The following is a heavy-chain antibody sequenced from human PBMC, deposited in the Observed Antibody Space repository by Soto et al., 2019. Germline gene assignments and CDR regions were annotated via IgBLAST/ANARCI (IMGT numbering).Heavy chain of an antibody. CDR2: IYYSGST. D-gene: IGHD2-15*01. CDR1: GGSISSGGYY. V-gene: IGHV4-31*03. Sequence: QVQLQESGPGLVKPSQTLSLTCTVSGGSISSGGYYWSWIRQHPGKGLEWIGYIYYSGSTYYNPSLKSRVTISVDTSKNQFSLKLSSVTAADTTVYYCARDHDGTGGNSAGVWFDPWGQGTLVTVSS. J-gene: IGHJ5*02. CDR3: ARDHDGTGGNSAGVWFDP.